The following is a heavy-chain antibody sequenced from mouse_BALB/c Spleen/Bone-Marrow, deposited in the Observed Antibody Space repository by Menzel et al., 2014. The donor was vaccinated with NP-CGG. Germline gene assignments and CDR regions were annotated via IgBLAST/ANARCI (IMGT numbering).Heavy chain of an antibody. J-gene: IGHJ3*01. CDR3: ARRVYYDYDGGAWFAY. D-gene: IGHD2-4*01. CDR2: IFPGDGST. CDR1: GYTFTSYD. V-gene: IGHV1-85*01. Sequence: VKLVESGAELVKPGASVKLSCKASGYTFTSYDINWVRQRPEQGLEWIGWIFPGDGSTKYNEKFKGKATLTTDKSSSTAHMQLGRLTSEDSAVYFCARRVYYDYDGGAWFAYWGQGTLVTVSA.